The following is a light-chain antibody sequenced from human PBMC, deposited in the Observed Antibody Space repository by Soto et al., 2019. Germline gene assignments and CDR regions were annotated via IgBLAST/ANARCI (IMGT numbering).Light chain of an antibody. J-gene: IGKJ4*01. Sequence: EIVMTQSPATLSVSPGERATLSCRASKSVSSNLAWYQQKLGQAPRLLIYGASTRATGIPARFSGSGSGTEFTLTISSLQSEDFAVYYCQQYNNWPLTFGGGTKVEIK. CDR2: GAS. CDR3: QQYNNWPLT. V-gene: IGKV3-15*01. CDR1: KSVSSN.